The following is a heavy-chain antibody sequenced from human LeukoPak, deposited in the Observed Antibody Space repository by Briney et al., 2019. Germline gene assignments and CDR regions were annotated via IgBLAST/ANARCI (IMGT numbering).Heavy chain of an antibody. J-gene: IGHJ6*03. V-gene: IGHV4-39*07. CDR3: ARTWETRRWLQSRGYYYMDV. Sequence: PSETLSLTCTVSGGSISSSSYYWGWIRQPPGKGLEWIGSIYYSGSTYYNPSLKSRVTISVDTSKNQFSLKLSSVTAADTAVYYCARTWETRRWLQSRGYYYMDVWGKGTTVTVSS. CDR2: IYYSGST. CDR1: GGSISSSSYY. D-gene: IGHD5-24*01.